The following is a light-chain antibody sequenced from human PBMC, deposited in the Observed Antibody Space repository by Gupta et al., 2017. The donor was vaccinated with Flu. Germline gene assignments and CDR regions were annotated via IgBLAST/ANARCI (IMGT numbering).Light chain of an antibody. J-gene: IGKJ3*01. CDR1: QSISRY. V-gene: IGKV1-39*01. CDR3: QQDRSTLT. Sequence: DIQMTQSPSSLSASVGDRVTITCRASQSISRYLNWYQQKPGKAPKLLIYAASSLQSGVPSRFSGGCSGTDFTLTISSLQPEDFTTYCYQQDRSTLTFGPGTKVEIK. CDR2: AAS.